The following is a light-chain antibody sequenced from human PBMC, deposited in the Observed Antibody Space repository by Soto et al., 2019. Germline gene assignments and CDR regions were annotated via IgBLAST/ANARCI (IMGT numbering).Light chain of an antibody. CDR3: QPGT. Sequence: EIVLTQSPGTLSLSPGERATLSCRASQSVSSSYLAWYQQKPGQAPRLLIYGASSRATGIPDRFSGSGSGTHFTLTISRLEPEDFAVYYCQPGTFGQGTKLEIK. V-gene: IGKV3-20*01. J-gene: IGKJ2*01. CDR1: QSVSSSY. CDR2: GAS.